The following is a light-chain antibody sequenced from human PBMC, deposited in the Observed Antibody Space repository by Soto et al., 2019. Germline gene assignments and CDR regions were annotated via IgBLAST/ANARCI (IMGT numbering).Light chain of an antibody. CDR2: KAS. Sequence: DIQMTQSPSTLSSSVGDRVTIACRANQSISRWLAWYQQQPGKAPNLLIYKASTLENGVPSRFSGGGSGTDFTLNIARLHADDFATYYYQQDNNYPYTFGQGTTLETK. CDR3: QQDNNYPYT. CDR1: QSISRW. V-gene: IGKV1-5*03. J-gene: IGKJ2*01.